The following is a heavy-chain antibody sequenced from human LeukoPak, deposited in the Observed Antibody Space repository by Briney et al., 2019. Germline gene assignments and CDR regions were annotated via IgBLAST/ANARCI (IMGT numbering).Heavy chain of an antibody. V-gene: IGHV3-74*01. CDR2: INSDGSST. Sequence: GGSLRLSCAASGFTFSSYWMHWVRQAPGKGLVWVSRINSDGSSTSYADSVKGRFTISRDNAKNTLYLQMNSLRAEDTAVYYCARGDYCSVGSCNQPPDYWGQGTLVTVSS. CDR3: ARGDYCSVGSCNQPPDY. CDR1: GFTFSSYW. J-gene: IGHJ4*02. D-gene: IGHD2-15*01.